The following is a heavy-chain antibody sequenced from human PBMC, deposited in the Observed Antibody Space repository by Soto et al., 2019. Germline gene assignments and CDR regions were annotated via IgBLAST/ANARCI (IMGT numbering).Heavy chain of an antibody. V-gene: IGHV4-39*01. CDR3: ARQSYPIVVVPAATPFYY. J-gene: IGHJ4*02. D-gene: IGHD2-2*01. Sequence: SETLSLTCTVSGGSISSSSYYWGWIRQPPGKGLEWIGSIYYSGSTYYNPSLKSRVTISVDTSKNQFSLKLSSVTAADTAVYYCARQSYPIVVVPAATPFYYWGQGTLVPVSS. CDR1: GGSISSSSYY. CDR2: IYYSGST.